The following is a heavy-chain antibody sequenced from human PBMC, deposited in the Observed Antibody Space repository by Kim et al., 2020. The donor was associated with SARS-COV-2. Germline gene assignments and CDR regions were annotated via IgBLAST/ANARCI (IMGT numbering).Heavy chain of an antibody. Sequence: SETLSLTCAVYGGSFSGYYWSWIRQPPGKGLEWIGEINHSGSTNYNPSLKSRVTISVDTSKNQFSLKLSSVTAADTAVYYCARRDYYGSGSQYWGQGTL. D-gene: IGHD3-10*01. V-gene: IGHV4-34*01. CDR1: GGSFSGYY. J-gene: IGHJ1*01. CDR2: INHSGST. CDR3: ARRDYYGSGSQY.